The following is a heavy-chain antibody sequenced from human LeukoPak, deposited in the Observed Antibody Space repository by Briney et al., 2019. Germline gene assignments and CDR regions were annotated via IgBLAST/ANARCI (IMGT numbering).Heavy chain of an antibody. CDR3: ARHAWQRLAQSPYSYYGMEV. CDR2: MYYSGST. D-gene: IGHD6-25*01. Sequence: SETLSLTCTVSGGSISSGDYYWSWIRQPPGKGLEWIAYMYYSGSTYYNPSLKSRVTMSADTSKNQLSLKLSSVTAADSAVYFCARHAWQRLAQSPYSYYGMEVWGHGATVTVSS. J-gene: IGHJ6*02. CDR1: GGSISSGDYY. V-gene: IGHV4-30-4*01.